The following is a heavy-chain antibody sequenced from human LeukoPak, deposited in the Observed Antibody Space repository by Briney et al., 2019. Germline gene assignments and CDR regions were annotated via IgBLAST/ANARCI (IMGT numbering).Heavy chain of an antibody. D-gene: IGHD6-13*01. Sequence: TGGSLRLSCAASGFTFSSHYMTWVRQAPGKGLEWVANINQDGSEKYYVDSVKGRFTISRDNAKNSLYLQMNSLRAEDTAVYYCARALGIAAAGELFYYFDYWGQGTLVTVSS. CDR3: ARALGIAAAGELFYYFDY. J-gene: IGHJ4*02. V-gene: IGHV3-7*01. CDR2: INQDGSEK. CDR1: GFTFSSHY.